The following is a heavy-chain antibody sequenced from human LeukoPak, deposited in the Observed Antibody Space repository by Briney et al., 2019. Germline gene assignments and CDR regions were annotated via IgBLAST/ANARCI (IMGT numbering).Heavy chain of an antibody. D-gene: IGHD3-22*01. Sequence: PGGSLRLSCAVSGITLSNYGMSWVRQAPGKGLEWVAGISDRCSRTNYADSVKGRFTISTDHPKNTLYLQMSSLRAEDTAVYFCAKRGVVIRVILVGFHKEAYYFDSWGQGALVTVSS. CDR2: ISDRCSRT. J-gene: IGHJ4*02. CDR1: GITLSNYG. V-gene: IGHV3-23*01. CDR3: AKRGVVIRVILVGFHKEAYYFDS.